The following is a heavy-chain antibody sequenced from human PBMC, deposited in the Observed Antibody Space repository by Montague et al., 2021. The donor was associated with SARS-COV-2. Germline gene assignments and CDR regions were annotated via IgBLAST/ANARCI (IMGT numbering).Heavy chain of an antibody. CDR2: IYYSGST. CDR3: ARSSAPSITIFGVGNTYWYFDL. Sequence: TLSLTCTVSGGSISSGGYYWSWIRQHPGKGLEWIGYIYYSGSTXYNPSLKSRVTISVDTSKNQFSLKLSSVTAADTAVYYCARSSAPSITIFGVGNTYWYFDLWGRGTLVTVSS. CDR1: GGSISSGGYY. V-gene: IGHV4-31*03. J-gene: IGHJ2*01. D-gene: IGHD3-3*01.